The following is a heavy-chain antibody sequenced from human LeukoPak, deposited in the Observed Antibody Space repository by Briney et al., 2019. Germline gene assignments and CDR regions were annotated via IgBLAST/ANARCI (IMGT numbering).Heavy chain of an antibody. Sequence: ASVKVSCKASGYTFTSYGISWVRQAPGQGLEWMGWIGAYNGNTNYAQKLQGRVTMTTDTSTSTAYMELRSLRSDDTAVYYCARERGYTAMAEEGWFDPWGQGTLVTVSS. CDR3: ARERGYTAMAEEGWFDP. CDR2: IGAYNGNT. D-gene: IGHD5-18*01. J-gene: IGHJ5*02. V-gene: IGHV1-18*04. CDR1: GYTFTSYG.